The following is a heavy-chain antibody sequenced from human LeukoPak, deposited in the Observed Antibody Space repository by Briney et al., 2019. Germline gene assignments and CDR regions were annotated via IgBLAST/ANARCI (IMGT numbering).Heavy chain of an antibody. CDR2: IWYDGSNK. D-gene: IGHD3-22*01. J-gene: IGHJ4*02. CDR1: GFTFSSYV. Sequence: GGSLRLSCAAAGFTFSSYVMRWVRQAPGKGLEWVAVIWYDGSNKYYADSVKGRFTISRDNSRNTLYLQMNSLRAEDTAVYYCARDQADSSGYYDYWGQGTLVTVSS. CDR3: ARDQADSSGYYDY. V-gene: IGHV3-33*01.